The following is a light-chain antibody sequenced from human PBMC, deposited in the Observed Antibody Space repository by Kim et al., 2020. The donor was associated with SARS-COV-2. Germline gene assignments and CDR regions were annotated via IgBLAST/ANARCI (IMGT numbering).Light chain of an antibody. CDR2: YDS. V-gene: IGLV3-21*04. J-gene: IGLJ1*01. Sequence: SYELTQPPSVSVAPGETARITCETGNIGDYSVHWYQQKPGQAPAVVITYDSDRPSGIPERFSGSNSGNTATLTISRVEAGDEADYHCQVWDSLSDHYVFGSGTKVTVL. CDR1: NIGDYS. CDR3: QVWDSLSDHYV.